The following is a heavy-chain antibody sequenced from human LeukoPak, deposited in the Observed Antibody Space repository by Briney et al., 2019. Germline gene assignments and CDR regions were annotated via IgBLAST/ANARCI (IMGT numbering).Heavy chain of an antibody. CDR1: GFIFSSHG. D-gene: IGHD3-10*01. V-gene: IGHV3-30*02. Sequence: GGSLRLSCAASGFIFSSHGMNWVRQAPGKGLEWVAFIRYDASNTYYADSVKGRFTISRDNSKNTLYLQMNSLRPEDTTVYYCAKDGGKRFGDLLYQGGPFDYWGQGTLVTVSS. J-gene: IGHJ4*02. CDR2: IRYDASNT. CDR3: AKDGGKRFGDLLYQGGPFDY.